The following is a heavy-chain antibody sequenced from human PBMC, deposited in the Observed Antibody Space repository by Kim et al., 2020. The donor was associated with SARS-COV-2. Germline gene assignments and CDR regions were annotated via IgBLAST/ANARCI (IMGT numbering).Heavy chain of an antibody. J-gene: IGHJ6*02. CDR2: GGTT. V-gene: IGHV3-15*01. Sequence: GGTTDYAAPVKGRFTISSGDSKNTLYLQMNSLKTEDTAVYYCTTVASPDVWGQGTTVTVSS. CDR3: TTVASPDV.